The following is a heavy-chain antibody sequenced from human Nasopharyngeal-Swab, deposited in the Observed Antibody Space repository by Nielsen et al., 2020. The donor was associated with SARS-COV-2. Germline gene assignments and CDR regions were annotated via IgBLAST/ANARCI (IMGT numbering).Heavy chain of an antibody. V-gene: IGHV4-34*01. CDR3: TRDGPNCGGDCYSGVFYYYYGMDV. D-gene: IGHD2-21*02. CDR1: GGSFSGYY. Sequence: SETLSLTCAVYGGSFSGYYWSWIRQPPGKGLEWIGEIYHSGSTNYNPSLKSRVTISVDTSKNQFSLKLSSVTAADTAVYYCTRDGPNCGGDCYSGVFYYYYGMDVWGQGTTVTVSS. J-gene: IGHJ6*02. CDR2: IYHSGST.